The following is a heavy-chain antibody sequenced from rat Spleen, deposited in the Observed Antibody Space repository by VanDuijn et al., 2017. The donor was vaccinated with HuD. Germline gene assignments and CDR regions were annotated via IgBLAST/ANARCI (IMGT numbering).Heavy chain of an antibody. CDR3: ASLYSSYSLYYFDY. J-gene: IGHJ2*01. CDR1: GYSITSSYR. CDR2: INSAGST. Sequence: DVQLQESGPGLVKPSQSVSLTCSVTGYSITSSYRWNWIRKFPGNKLEWMGYINSAGSTNYNPSLKSRISITRDTSKNQFFLQVNSVTTEDTATYYCASLYSSYSLYYFDYWGQGVMVTVSS. D-gene: IGHD1-2*01. V-gene: IGHV3-3*01.